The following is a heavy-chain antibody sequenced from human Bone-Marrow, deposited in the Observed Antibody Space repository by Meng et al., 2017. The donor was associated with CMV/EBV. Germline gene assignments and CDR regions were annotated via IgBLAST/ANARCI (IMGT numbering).Heavy chain of an antibody. CDR1: GFTFSDYY. D-gene: IGHD3-16*01. CDR2: ISSSGNTK. CDR3: ARPFGQSVGYYGMDV. Sequence: GESLKLSCAASGFTFSDYYMNWVRQAPGKGLEWVSYISSSGNTKYYADSVKGRFTISRDNAKNSLYLQMNSLRAEDTAVYYCARPFGQSVGYYGMDVWGQGTTVTVSS. J-gene: IGHJ6*02. V-gene: IGHV3-11*04.